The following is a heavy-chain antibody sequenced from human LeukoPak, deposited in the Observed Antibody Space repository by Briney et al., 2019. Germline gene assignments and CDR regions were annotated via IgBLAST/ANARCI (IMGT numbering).Heavy chain of an antibody. J-gene: IGHJ3*02. CDR3: AREGLLCGGDCYRDAFDI. Sequence: SETLSLTCTVSGGSISSYYWSWIRQPPGKGLKWIGYMYYSGITNYNPSLKSRVTISVGTSKNQFSLQLSSVTAADTAVYYCAREGLLCGGDCYRDAFDIWGQGTMVTVSS. D-gene: IGHD2-21*02. CDR1: GGSISSYY. V-gene: IGHV4-59*01. CDR2: MYYSGIT.